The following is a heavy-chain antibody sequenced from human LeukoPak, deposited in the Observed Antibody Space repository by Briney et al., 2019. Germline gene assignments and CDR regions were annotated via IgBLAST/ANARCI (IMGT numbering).Heavy chain of an antibody. CDR1: GFTFSIYS. CDR3: ASEGPRSLFDY. Sequence: GGSLRLSCAASGFTFSIYSMNWVRQAPGEGLEWVSSISSSSSSKYDADSVKGRFTISRDNANNSLYLQMNSLRVEDTALYYCASEGPRSLFDYWGQGTLVTVSS. CDR2: ISSSSSSK. V-gene: IGHV3-21*01. J-gene: IGHJ4*02.